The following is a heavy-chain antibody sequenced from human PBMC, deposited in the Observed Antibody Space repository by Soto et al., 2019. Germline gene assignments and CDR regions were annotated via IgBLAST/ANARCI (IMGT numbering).Heavy chain of an antibody. CDR2: INPSSGET. V-gene: IGHV1-2*02. D-gene: IGHD2-15*01. CDR1: GYTFIDYF. Sequence: ASVKVSCKASGYTFIDYFIQWVRQAPGQGLEWMGWINPSSGETTYAQKFQGRVTMTRDTSISTAYMDLITLRSDDTAIYYCVRGLKWRDLDYGGQGTPVTVS. J-gene: IGHJ4*02. CDR3: VRGLKWRDLDY.